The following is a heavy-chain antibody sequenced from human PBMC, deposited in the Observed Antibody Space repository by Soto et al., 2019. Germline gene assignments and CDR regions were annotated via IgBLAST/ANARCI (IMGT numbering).Heavy chain of an antibody. V-gene: IGHV4-39*01. CDR1: GGSISSSSYY. D-gene: IGHD3-10*01. J-gene: IGHJ4*02. CDR3: ARPYGSGSYSFDY. CDR2: IYYSGST. Sequence: SETLSLTCTVSGGSISSSSYYWGWIRQPPGKGLEWIGSIYYSGSTYYNPSLKSRVTISVDTSKNQFSLKLSSVTAADTAVYYCARPYGSGSYSFDYWGQGTLVTVSS.